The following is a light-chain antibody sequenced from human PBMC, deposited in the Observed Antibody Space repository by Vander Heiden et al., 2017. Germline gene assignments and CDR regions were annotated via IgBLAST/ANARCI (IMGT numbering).Light chain of an antibody. V-gene: IGKV2-28*01. J-gene: IGKJ2*01. CDR3: MQGIQIRA. CDR1: QSLLHSNGYNY. CDR2: LGS. Sequence: DIVMTPSPLSLPATPGKPASISCRSSQSLLHSNGYNYVDWYLQNPGQSPQLLIYLGSNRASGVPDRFSGRGSGTEFTLKISRVEAEDVGVYYCMQGIQIRAFGQGTKLEIK.